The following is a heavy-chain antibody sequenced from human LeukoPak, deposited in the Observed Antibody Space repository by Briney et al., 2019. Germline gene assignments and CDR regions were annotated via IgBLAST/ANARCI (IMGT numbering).Heavy chain of an antibody. D-gene: IGHD6-19*01. CDR1: GFTFSSYA. CDR2: VSGSGGST. Sequence: GGSLRLSCAASGFTFSSYAMSWVRQAPGKGLEWVSAVSGSGGSTYYADSVKGRFTISRDNSKNTLYLQMNSLRAEDTAVYYCAKTSVAASRDWYFDLWGRGTLVTVSS. CDR3: AKTSVAASRDWYFDL. V-gene: IGHV3-23*01. J-gene: IGHJ2*01.